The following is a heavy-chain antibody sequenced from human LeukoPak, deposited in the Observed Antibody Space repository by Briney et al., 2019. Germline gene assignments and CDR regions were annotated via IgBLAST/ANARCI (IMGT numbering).Heavy chain of an antibody. D-gene: IGHD3-16*01. CDR2: ISGSGGST. CDR1: GFTFSRYA. J-gene: IGHJ4*02. Sequence: GGSLRLSCAASGFTFSRYAMSWVRQAPGKGLEWVSAISGSGGSTYYADSVKGRFTISRDNSKNTLYLQMNSLRAEDTAVYHCAKESFMITFGGVNLDYWGQGTLVTVSS. CDR3: AKESFMITFGGVNLDY. V-gene: IGHV3-23*01.